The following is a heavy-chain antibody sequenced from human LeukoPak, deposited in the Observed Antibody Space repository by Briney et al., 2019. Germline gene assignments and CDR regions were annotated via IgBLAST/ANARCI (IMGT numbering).Heavy chain of an antibody. D-gene: IGHD4-17*01. CDR2: MNPNISNT. V-gene: IGHV1-8*01. CDR3: ARSPGDYYFDY. CDR1: GYTFTSYD. J-gene: IGHJ4*02. Sequence: GASVTVSCKASGYTFTSYDINWVRQAAGQGVEWMGWMNPNISNTGYTQKFHARVTMPRNPSISTAYMELSSLTSEDTAVYYLARSPGDYYFDYWGQGTLVTVSS.